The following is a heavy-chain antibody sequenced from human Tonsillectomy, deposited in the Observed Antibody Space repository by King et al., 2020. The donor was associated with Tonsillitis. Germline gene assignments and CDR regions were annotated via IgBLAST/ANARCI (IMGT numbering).Heavy chain of an antibody. CDR2: INPNSGGT. J-gene: IGHJ4*02. V-gene: IGHV1-2*02. Sequence: VQLVQSGAEVKKPGASVKVSCKASGFTFTGYYIHWVRQAPGQGLEWMGWINPNSGGTNYAQKFQGRVTMTRDTSISTAYMELSRLRSDDTAVYYCARDVGGYSYGLFNYWGQGTLVTVSS. CDR1: GFTFTGYY. CDR3: ARDVGGYSYGLFNY. D-gene: IGHD5-18*01.